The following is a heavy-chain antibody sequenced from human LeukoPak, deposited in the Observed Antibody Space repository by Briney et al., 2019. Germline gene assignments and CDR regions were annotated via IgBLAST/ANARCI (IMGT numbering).Heavy chain of an antibody. Sequence: KTGGSLRLSCAASGFTFSSYSMNWVRQAPGKGLEWVSSISGSGSYTYYADSLKGRFTISRDNSKNTLYLMNSLRAEDTAVYYCARGPSGYHNTGGQGTLVTVSS. CDR2: ISGSGSYT. CDR1: GFTFSSYS. J-gene: IGHJ4*02. CDR3: ARGPSGYHNT. V-gene: IGHV3-21*06. D-gene: IGHD5-12*01.